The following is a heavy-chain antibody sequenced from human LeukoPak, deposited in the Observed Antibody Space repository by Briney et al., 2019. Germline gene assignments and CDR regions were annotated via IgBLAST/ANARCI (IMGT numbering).Heavy chain of an antibody. CDR1: GYTFNTYG. Sequence: GASVKVSCKASGYTFNTYGINWVRQAPGQGLEWMGWISAYNGNTNYAQNFQGRITLTTDTSTSMAYMELTGLRSDDTAVYYCARDWRQWVPLNWFDPWGQGTLVTVSS. V-gene: IGHV1-18*04. J-gene: IGHJ5*02. D-gene: IGHD6-19*01. CDR3: ARDWRQWVPLNWFDP. CDR2: ISAYNGNT.